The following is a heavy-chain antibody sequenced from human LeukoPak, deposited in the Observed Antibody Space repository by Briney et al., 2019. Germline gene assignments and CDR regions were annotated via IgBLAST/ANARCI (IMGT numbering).Heavy chain of an antibody. V-gene: IGHV1-18*01. CDR1: GYTFTSYG. J-gene: IGHJ1*01. D-gene: IGHD3-22*01. CDR2: ISAYNGNT. Sequence: ASVKVSCKASGYTFTSYGISWVRQAPGQGLEWMGWISAYNGNTNYAQKFQGRVTMTEDTSTDTAYMELSSLRSEDTAVYYCAGLLLPAEYFQHWGQGTLVTVSS. CDR3: AGLLLPAEYFQH.